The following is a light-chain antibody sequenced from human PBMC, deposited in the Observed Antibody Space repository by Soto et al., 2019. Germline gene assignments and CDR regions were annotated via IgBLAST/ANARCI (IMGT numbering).Light chain of an antibody. V-gene: IGKV1-5*03. Sequence: DIQMTQSPSTLSASVGDRVTITCRASQSISSWLAWYQQKPGKAPKLLIYKASSLESGVPSRFSRSGTGNKFTLPISSLQPDDLATYYCPQVNSFPAFGQGAKVEIK. J-gene: IGKJ1*01. CDR3: PQVNSFPA. CDR2: KAS. CDR1: QSISSW.